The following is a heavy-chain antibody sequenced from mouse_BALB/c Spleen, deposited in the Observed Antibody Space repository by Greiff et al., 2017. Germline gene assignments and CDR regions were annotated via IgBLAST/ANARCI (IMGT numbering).Heavy chain of an antibody. D-gene: IGHD1-2*01. Sequence: QVHVKQSGPQLVRPGASVKISCKASGYSFPSYWMHWVKQRPGHGLEWIGMIDPSDSETRLNQKFKDKATLTVDKSSSTACMQLSSPTSEDSAVYYCARGITTARDFDVWGAGTTVTVSS. V-gene: IGHV1S127*01. J-gene: IGHJ1*01. CDR3: ARGITTARDFDV. CDR2: IDPSDSET. CDR1: GYSFPSYW.